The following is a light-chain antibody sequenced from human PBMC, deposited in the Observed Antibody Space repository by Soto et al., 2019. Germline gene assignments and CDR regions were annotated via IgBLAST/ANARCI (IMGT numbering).Light chain of an antibody. V-gene: IGKV3-20*01. CDR2: STS. J-gene: IGKJ2*01. CDR1: QSIFSPY. CDR3: QHFGNSQYT. Sequence: IVLTQSPATLSLSPGEGATLSCRASQSIFSPYLAWYLQIPGQAPRLLIYSTSTRATGVPDRFSGSGSGTDFTLTIRRLEPGDFAVYYCQHFGNSQYTFGQGTKLEIK.